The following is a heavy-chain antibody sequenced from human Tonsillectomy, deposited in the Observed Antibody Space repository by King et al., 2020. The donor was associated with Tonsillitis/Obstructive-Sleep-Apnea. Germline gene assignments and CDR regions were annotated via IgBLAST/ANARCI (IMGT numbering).Heavy chain of an antibody. CDR3: AKDAINDGVGI. Sequence: VQLVESGGGVVQPGRSLRLSCAASGFTFSSYGMHWVRQAPGKGLEWVAVISYDGSNKYYADSVKGRFTISRDNSKNTLYLQMNSLRAEDTAVYYCAKDAINDGVGIWGQGTMVTVSS. CDR1: GFTFSSYG. D-gene: IGHD3-16*01. V-gene: IGHV3-30*18. J-gene: IGHJ3*02. CDR2: ISYDGSNK.